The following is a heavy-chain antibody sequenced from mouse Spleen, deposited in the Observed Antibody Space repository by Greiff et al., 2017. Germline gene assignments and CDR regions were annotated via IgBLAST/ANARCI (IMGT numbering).Heavy chain of an antibody. CDR3: ARGGTGTRYFDV. Sequence: EVKLVESGGGLVKPGGSLKLSCAASGFTFSSYAMSWVRQTPEKRLEWVATISSGGSYTYYPDSVKGRFTISRDNAKNTLYLQMSSLRSEDTAMYYCARGGTGTRYFDVWGAGTTVTVSS. CDR2: ISSGGSYT. J-gene: IGHJ1*01. V-gene: IGHV5-9-1*01. CDR1: GFTFSSYA. D-gene: IGHD4-1*01.